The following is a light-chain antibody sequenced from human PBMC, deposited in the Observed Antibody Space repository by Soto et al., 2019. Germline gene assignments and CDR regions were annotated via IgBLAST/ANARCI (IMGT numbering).Light chain of an antibody. CDR3: QQYGSYPLT. J-gene: IGKJ4*01. V-gene: IGKV3-20*01. CDR1: QSVSRSY. CDR2: VAS. Sequence: EIVLTQTPGTLSLSPGERATLSCRASQSVSRSYLAWYQQKPGQAPRLLIYVASSRATGIPDRFSGSGSGTDFTLTIRSLEPEDFAVYYCQQYGSYPLTFGGGTKVGIK.